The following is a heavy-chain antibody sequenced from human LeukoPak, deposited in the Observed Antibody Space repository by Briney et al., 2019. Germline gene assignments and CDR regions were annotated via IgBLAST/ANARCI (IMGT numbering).Heavy chain of an antibody. CDR2: ISPSGGST. D-gene: IGHD4-23*01. V-gene: IGHV1-46*01. CDR1: GYTFTSYY. CDR3: ARGGDYGGNSGFFDY. J-gene: IGHJ4*02. Sequence: ASVKVSCKASGYTFTSYYIHWVRQAPGQGLEWMGIISPSGGSTSYAQKFQGRVTMTRDTSTSTVYVELSSLRSEDTAVFYCARGGDYGGNSGFFDYWGQGTLVTVSS.